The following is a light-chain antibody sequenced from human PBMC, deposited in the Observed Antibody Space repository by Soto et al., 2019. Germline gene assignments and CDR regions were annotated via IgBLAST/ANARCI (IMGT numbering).Light chain of an antibody. J-gene: IGKJ4*01. CDR2: GAS. CDR1: QSVSSSY. V-gene: IGKV3-20*01. Sequence: EIVLTQSPGTLSLSPGERATLSCRASQSVSSSYLAWYQQKPGQAPRLLIDGASSRATGIPDRFSGSGSGTDFTLTISRLEREDFAVYYCQQYGRSPPFTFGGGTKVEIK. CDR3: QQYGRSPPFT.